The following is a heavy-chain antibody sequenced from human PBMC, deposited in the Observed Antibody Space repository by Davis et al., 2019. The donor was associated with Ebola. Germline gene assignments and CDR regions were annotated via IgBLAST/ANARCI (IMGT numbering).Heavy chain of an antibody. V-gene: IGHV3-9*01. CDR2: ISWNSGSI. J-gene: IGHJ4*02. Sequence: SLKISCAASGFTFSSYAMTWVRQAPGKGLEWVSGISWNSGSIGYADSVKGRFTISRDNAKNSLYLQMNSLRAEDTALYYCAKGQSSSSWYTFDYWGQGTLVTVSS. CDR1: GFTFSSYA. CDR3: AKGQSSSSWYTFDY. D-gene: IGHD6-13*01.